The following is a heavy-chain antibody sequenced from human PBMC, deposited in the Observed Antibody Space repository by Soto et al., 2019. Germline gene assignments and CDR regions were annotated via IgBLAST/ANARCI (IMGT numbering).Heavy chain of an antibody. Sequence: SETLSLTCAVHDGSLSGYRWSWIRQTPEKGLEWIGKIDHSGSSNYNPSFKSRVTISVDASSSQFSMTLSSVTAADTAVYYCASKSYYGGMDVWGQGTTVTVSS. D-gene: IGHD3-10*01. CDR3: ASKSYYGGMDV. J-gene: IGHJ6*02. V-gene: IGHV4-34*01. CDR1: DGSLSGYR. CDR2: IDHSGSS.